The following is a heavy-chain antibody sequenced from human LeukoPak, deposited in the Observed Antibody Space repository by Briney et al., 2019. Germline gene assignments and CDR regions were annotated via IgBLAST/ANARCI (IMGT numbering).Heavy chain of an antibody. Sequence: PSASVKLTCNAYGYTFIGYSWSWMRQAPGQGLEWMGWINNNSGNTTYAQCLTGRFVFSLDTSVSTAYLKISSLTAEDSAVYYCAKHVVGAVVNTDWGQGTLVTVSS. D-gene: IGHD3-22*01. J-gene: IGHJ4*02. CDR1: GYTFIGYS. V-gene: IGHV7-4-1*02. CDR2: INNNSGNT. CDR3: AKHVVGAVVNTD.